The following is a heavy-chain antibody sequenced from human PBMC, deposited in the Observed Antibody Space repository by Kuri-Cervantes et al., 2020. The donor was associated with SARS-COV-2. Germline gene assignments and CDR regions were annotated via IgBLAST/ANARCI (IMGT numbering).Heavy chain of an antibody. J-gene: IGHJ4*02. V-gene: IGHV3-30-3*01. Sequence: LSLTCAASGFTFSSYAMHWVRQAPGKGLEWVAVISYDGSNKYYADSVKGRFTISRDNAKNSLYLQMKSLRAEDTAFYYCVRSLRLSLATPGAAAPYFFDSWGQGTLVTVSS. CDR3: VRSLRLSLATPGAAAPYFFDS. D-gene: IGHD6-25*01. CDR2: ISYDGSNK. CDR1: GFTFSSYA.